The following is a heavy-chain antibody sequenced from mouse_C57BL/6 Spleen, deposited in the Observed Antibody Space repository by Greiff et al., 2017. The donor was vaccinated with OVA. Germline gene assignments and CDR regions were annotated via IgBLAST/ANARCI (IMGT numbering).Heavy chain of an antibody. Sequence: QVQLQQPGAELVKPGASVKMSCKASGYTFTSYWITWVKQRPGQGLEWIGDIYPGSGSTNYNEKFKSKATLTVDTSSSTAYMQLSSLTSEDSAVYDCARGGLRTSSGCADWGQGTLVTVAA. V-gene: IGHV1-55*01. CDR1: GYTFTSYW. CDR3: ARGGLRTSSGCAD. J-gene: IGHJ3*01. CDR2: IYPGSGST. D-gene: IGHD2-2*01.